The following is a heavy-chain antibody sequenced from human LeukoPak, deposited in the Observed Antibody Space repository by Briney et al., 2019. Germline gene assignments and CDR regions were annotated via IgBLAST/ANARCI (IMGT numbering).Heavy chain of an antibody. V-gene: IGHV3-23*01. D-gene: IGHD3-16*01. J-gene: IGHJ4*02. CDR1: GFTFSSYA. Sequence: GGSLRLSCAASGFTFSSYAMSWVRQAPGKGLEWVSGISGSGVSTYYADSVKGRFTISRDSSKNTLYVQMNSLRAEDTAVYYCAKRTSGGSSGYSFDYWGQGTLVTVSS. CDR3: AKRTSGGSSGYSFDY. CDR2: ISGSGVST.